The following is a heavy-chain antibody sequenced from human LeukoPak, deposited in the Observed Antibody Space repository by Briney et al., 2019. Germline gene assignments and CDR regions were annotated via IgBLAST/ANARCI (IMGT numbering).Heavy chain of an antibody. CDR3: ASPPGIAAAGFDY. CDR1: GFTFSSYA. CDR2: ISYDGSNK. V-gene: IGHV3-30-3*01. D-gene: IGHD6-13*01. Sequence: PGGSLRLSCAASGFTFSSYAMHWVRPAPGKGLEWVAVISYDGSNKYYADSVKGRFTISRDNSKNTLYLQMNSLRAEDTAVYYCASPPGIAAAGFDYWGQGTLVTVSS. J-gene: IGHJ4*02.